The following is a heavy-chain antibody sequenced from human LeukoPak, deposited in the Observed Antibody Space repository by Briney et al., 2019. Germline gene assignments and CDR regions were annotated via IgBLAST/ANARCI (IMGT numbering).Heavy chain of an antibody. CDR3: ARWGVRDIVVVPAAISSLDV. J-gene: IGHJ6*04. Sequence: GGSLRLSCAASGFTFSSYWMSWVRQAPGKGLEWVANIKQDGSEKYYVDSVKGRFTISRDNAKNSLYLQMNSLRAEDTAVCYCARWGVRDIVVVPAAISSLDVWGKGTTVTVSS. CDR2: IKQDGSEK. CDR1: GFTFSSYW. V-gene: IGHV3-7*01. D-gene: IGHD2-2*01.